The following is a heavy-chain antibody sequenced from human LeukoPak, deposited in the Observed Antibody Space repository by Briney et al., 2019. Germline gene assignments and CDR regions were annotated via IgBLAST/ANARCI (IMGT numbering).Heavy chain of an antibody. D-gene: IGHD1-26*01. CDR2: IYAGGTT. CDR3: ARNPAGIGDY. Sequence: GGSLRLSCAVSGLTVSTDYTSWVRQPPGRGLEWVSIIYAGGTTYYADSVKGRFTISRDNSQNTVYLQMNNLRDEDTAVYYCARNPAGIGDYLGQGTLVTVSS. J-gene: IGHJ4*02. V-gene: IGHV3-53*01. CDR1: GLTVSTDY.